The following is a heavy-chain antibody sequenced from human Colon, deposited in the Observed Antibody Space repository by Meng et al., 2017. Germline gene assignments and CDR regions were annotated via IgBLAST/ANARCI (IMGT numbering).Heavy chain of an antibody. J-gene: IGHJ4*02. V-gene: IGHV7-4-1*02. CDR3: ATAVTTVPFDY. CDR2: INTYTGNP. CDR1: GYDFTNYG. D-gene: IGHD4-17*01. Sequence: QVQVVQSGSELKKPGASVNVACKASGYDFTNYGMNWVRQAPGQGLEWIGWINTYTGNPAYAQGFTGRFVFSLDTSVSTAYLQISSLKAEDTAVYYCATAVTTVPFDYWGQGTLVTVSS.